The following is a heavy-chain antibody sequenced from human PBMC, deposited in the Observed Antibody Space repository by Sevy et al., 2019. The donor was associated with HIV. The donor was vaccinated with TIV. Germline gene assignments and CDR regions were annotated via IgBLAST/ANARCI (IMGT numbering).Heavy chain of an antibody. CDR2: IYYSGST. Sequence: SETLSLTCTVSGGSITSGGYYWSWIRQHPGKGLEWIGYIYYSGSTDYNPSLKSRLTISVDTSKKHFSLNLRSVTAADTAVYYCARGIASGYRSFDYWGQGTLVTVSS. CDR3: ARGIASGYRSFDY. J-gene: IGHJ4*02. D-gene: IGHD6-13*01. CDR1: GGSITSGGYY. V-gene: IGHV4-31*03.